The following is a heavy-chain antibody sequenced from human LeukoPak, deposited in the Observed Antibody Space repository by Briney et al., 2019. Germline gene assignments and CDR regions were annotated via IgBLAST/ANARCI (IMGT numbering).Heavy chain of an antibody. Sequence: SEALSLTCIVSGGSISGYYWSWIRQPPGKGLELIGHIYYTGNTVYSPSLKSRATILLDTSENQFSLKLRSMTTADTAVYYCARYRPSESRSGQVTSLDYWGQGTLVTVSS. J-gene: IGHJ4*02. D-gene: IGHD3-3*01. V-gene: IGHV4-59*01. CDR1: GGSISGYY. CDR3: ARYRPSESRSGQVTSLDY. CDR2: IYYTGNT.